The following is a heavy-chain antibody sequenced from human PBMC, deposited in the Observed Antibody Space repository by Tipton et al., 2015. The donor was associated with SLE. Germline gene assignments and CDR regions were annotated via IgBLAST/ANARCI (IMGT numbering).Heavy chain of an antibody. Sequence: SLRLSCAASGFTFSSYSMNWVRQAPGKGLEWVSSISTGTSYIYYADSVKGRFTISRDNSKNSLYLQMNSLRAEDTAVYYCARRTYYYSYMDVWGKGTTVTVSS. CDR1: GFTFSSYS. CDR3: ARRTYYYSYMDV. D-gene: IGHD1/OR15-1a*01. J-gene: IGHJ6*03. V-gene: IGHV3-21*01. CDR2: ISTGTSYI.